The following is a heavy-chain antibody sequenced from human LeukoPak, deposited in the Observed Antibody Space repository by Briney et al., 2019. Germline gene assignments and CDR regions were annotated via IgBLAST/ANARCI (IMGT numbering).Heavy chain of an antibody. CDR1: GGSFSGYY. D-gene: IGHD3-22*01. Sequence: PSETLSLTCAVYGGSFSGYYWSWIRQPPGKGLEWIGEINHSGSTNYNPSLESRVTISVDTSKNQFSLKLSSVTAADTAVYYCARGRYYYDSSGYWYYFDYWGQGTLVTVSS. CDR2: INHSGST. V-gene: IGHV4-34*01. J-gene: IGHJ4*02. CDR3: ARGRYYYDSSGYWYYFDY.